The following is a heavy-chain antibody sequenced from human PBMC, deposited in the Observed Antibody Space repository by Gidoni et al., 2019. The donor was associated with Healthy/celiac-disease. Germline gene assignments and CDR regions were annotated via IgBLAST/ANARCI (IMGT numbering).Heavy chain of an antibody. CDR1: GGSIRSGGYY. V-gene: IGHV4-31*03. Sequence: QVQLQESGPGLVKPSQTLSLTCTVSGGSIRSGGYYWSWIRQHPGKGLEWIGYIYYSGSTYYNPSLKSRVTISGDTSKNQFSLKLSSVTAADTAVYYCARSGYSYGYVPRAFDIWGQGTMVTVSS. CDR2: IYYSGST. D-gene: IGHD5-18*01. CDR3: ARSGYSYGYVPRAFDI. J-gene: IGHJ3*02.